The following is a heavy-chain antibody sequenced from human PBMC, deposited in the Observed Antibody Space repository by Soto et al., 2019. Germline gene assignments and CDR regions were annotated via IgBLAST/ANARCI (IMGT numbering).Heavy chain of an antibody. V-gene: IGHV3-33*01. J-gene: IGHJ4*02. CDR3: ARGARDFDY. Sequence: RLSCAASGFTFDTYVMHWVRQAPGRGLEWVALIWYDGSNKYYADSVKGRFTISRDNSKNTLYLQMNSLRAEDTAVYYCARGARDFDYWGQGTLVTVSS. D-gene: IGHD3-16*01. CDR1: GFTFDTYV. CDR2: IWYDGSNK.